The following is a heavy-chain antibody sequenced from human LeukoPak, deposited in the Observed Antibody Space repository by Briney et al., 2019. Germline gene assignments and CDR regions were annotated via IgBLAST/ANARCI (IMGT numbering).Heavy chain of an antibody. CDR1: GFPFSSHG. D-gene: IGHD3-10*01. Sequence: GGTLRLSCAGSGFPFSSHGMNWVRQAPGKGLEWVANIKQDGSEKYYVDSVKGRFTISRDNAKNSLYLQMNSLRAEDTAVYYCARDGYYGSGSFWGQGTLVTVSS. CDR2: IKQDGSEK. J-gene: IGHJ4*02. CDR3: ARDGYYGSGSF. V-gene: IGHV3-7*01.